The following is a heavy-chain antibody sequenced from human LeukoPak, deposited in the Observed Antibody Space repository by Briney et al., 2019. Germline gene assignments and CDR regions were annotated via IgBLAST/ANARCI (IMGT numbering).Heavy chain of an antibody. D-gene: IGHD3-3*01. V-gene: IGHV3-53*01. CDR1: GFTVSSNY. CDR3: ARDLKYYDFWSGYYTLGY. CDR2: IYSGGST. J-gene: IGHJ4*02. Sequence: GGSLRLSCAASGFTVSSNYMSWVRQAPGKGLEWVSVIYSGGSTYYADSVKGRFTISRDNAKNTLYLQMNSLRAEDTAVYYCARDLKYYDFWSGYYTLGYWGQGTLVTVSS.